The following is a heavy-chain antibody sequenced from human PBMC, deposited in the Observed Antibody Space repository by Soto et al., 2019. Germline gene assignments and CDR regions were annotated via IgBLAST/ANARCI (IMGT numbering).Heavy chain of an antibody. CDR3: ASLSHVSGDYGGVFDI. V-gene: IGHV5-51*01. Sequence: GESLKISCKGSVYTFTTFWIGWARQLRGKGLEWMGLIYPGDSDTRYSPSFRGQVTISADKSITTVFLQWSSLKASDTAMFYWASLSHVSGDYGGVFDIGGKGPVVTV. D-gene: IGHD4-17*01. CDR2: IYPGDSDT. J-gene: IGHJ3*02. CDR1: VYTFTTFW.